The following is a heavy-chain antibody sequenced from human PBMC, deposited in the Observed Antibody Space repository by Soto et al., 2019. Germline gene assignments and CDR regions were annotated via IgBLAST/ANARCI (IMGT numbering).Heavy chain of an antibody. CDR3: LKYIDAQGTTVTYFDN. V-gene: IGHV3-9*03. Sequence: EVQLVEAGGGFLQPGRSLRLSCAASGLRFDDYAMHWVRQAPGKGLEWVSGLSWNGNAIGYAESVKGRFIISIDNAKNSQYLQKNSQRGEYMAWYYCLKYIDAQGTTVTYFDNGGQGAQVNVSS. D-gene: IGHD4-17*01. J-gene: IGHJ4*02. CDR1: GLRFDDYA. CDR2: LSWNGNAI.